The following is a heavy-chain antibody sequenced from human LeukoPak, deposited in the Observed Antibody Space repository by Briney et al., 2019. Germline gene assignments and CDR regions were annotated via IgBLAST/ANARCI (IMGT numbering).Heavy chain of an antibody. Sequence: ASVKVSCKASGYTFTSYGISWVLQAPGEGLEWMGGFDPEDGKTIYAQKFQGRGTMTEDTSTDTAYMELSSLRSEDTAVYYCATDLLRLGELSLYFAYWGQGTLVTVSS. CDR2: FDPEDGKT. J-gene: IGHJ4*02. CDR3: ATDLLRLGELSLYFAY. CDR1: GYTFTSYG. V-gene: IGHV1-24*01. D-gene: IGHD3-16*02.